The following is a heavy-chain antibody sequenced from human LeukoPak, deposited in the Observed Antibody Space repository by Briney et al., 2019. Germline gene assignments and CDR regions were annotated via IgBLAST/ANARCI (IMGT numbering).Heavy chain of an antibody. CDR3: ARGIYYGSGKRYYYYGMDV. V-gene: IGHV1-69*13. Sequence: SVKVSRKASGGTFSSYAISWVRQAPGQGLEWMGGIIPIFGTANYAQKFQGRVTITADESTSTAYMELSSLRSEDTAVYYCARGIYYGSGKRYYYYGMDVWGQGTTVTVSS. D-gene: IGHD3-10*01. CDR1: GGTFSSYA. CDR2: IIPIFGTA. J-gene: IGHJ6*02.